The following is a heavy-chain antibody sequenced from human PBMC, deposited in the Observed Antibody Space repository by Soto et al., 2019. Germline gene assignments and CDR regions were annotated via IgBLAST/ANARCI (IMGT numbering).Heavy chain of an antibody. J-gene: IGHJ4*02. D-gene: IGHD6-13*01. Sequence: QVQLVQSGAEEKKPGASVKVSCKASGYTFTSYAMHWVHQAPGQRLEWMGWINAGNGNTKHSQKLQGRVTITRDTSASTAYMELSSLRSEDTAVYYCARDVAAADYWGQGTLVTVSS. CDR3: ARDVAAADY. CDR1: GYTFTSYA. V-gene: IGHV1-3*05. CDR2: INAGNGNT.